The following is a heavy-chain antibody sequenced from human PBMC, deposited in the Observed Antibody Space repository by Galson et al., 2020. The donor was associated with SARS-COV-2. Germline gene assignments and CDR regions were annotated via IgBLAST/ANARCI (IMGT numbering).Heavy chain of an antibody. D-gene: IGHD3-22*01. CDR1: AFTFSIYA. J-gene: IGHJ2*01. CDR2: ISGTGFTT. Sequence: GESLKISCPASAFTFSIYAMSWVRQAPGKGLEWVSGISGTGFTTSYADSVRGRFTISRDNSKNTLYLQMNSLRAEDTALYYCAKEGSYYDSSGQYLNWYFDLWGRGTLVTVSS. V-gene: IGHV3-23*01. CDR3: AKEGSYYDSSGQYLNWYFDL.